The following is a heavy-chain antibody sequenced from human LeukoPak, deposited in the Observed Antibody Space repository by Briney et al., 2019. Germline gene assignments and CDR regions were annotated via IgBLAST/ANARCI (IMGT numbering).Heavy chain of an antibody. CDR3: AKRRPDYGDSHLDY. J-gene: IGHJ4*02. D-gene: IGHD4-17*01. Sequence: GGSLRLSCAASGFTFSSYSMNWVRQAPGKGLEWVSSISSSSSYIYYADSVKGRFTISRDNAKNSLYLQMNSLRAEDTAVYYCAKRRPDYGDSHLDYWGQGTLVTVSS. CDR2: ISSSSSYI. V-gene: IGHV3-21*04. CDR1: GFTFSSYS.